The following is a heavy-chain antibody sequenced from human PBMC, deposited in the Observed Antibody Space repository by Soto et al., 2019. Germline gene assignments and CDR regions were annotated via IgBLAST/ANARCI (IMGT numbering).Heavy chain of an antibody. CDR1: GLTFSTYG. CDR3: VKDSLGGMTPVFMPGPD. CDR2: ISNDVRNI. J-gene: IGHJ4*02. V-gene: IGHV3-30*18. D-gene: IGHD2-2*01. Sequence: VQLVESGGGVVQPGRSLRLSCAASGLTFSTYGFHWVHQAPGKGLEWVAVISNDVRNIHYAESVKGRFTISRDNSNNTLYLQMNSLRPNDTAVYYCVKDSLGGMTPVFMPGPDWGQGTLVTVSS.